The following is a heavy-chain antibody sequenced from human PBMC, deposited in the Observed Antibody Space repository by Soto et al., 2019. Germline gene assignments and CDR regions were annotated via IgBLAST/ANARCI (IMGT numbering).Heavy chain of an antibody. Sequence: EVQLLESGGGLVQPGGSLRLSCAASGFTFSSYAMSWVRQAPGKGLEWVSAISGSGGSTYYADSVKGRFTISRDNSKNTLYLQMSSLRAEDTAVYYCAKDRGPHNWNYRIGLCYWGQGTLVTVSS. CDR1: GFTFSSYA. CDR3: AKDRGPHNWNYRIGLCY. J-gene: IGHJ4*02. V-gene: IGHV3-23*01. D-gene: IGHD1-7*01. CDR2: ISGSGGST.